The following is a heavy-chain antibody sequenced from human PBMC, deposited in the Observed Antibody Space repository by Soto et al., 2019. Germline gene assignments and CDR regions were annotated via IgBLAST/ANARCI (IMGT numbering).Heavy chain of an antibody. CDR2: IYYSGST. J-gene: IGHJ4*02. CDR3: ARGYERFDY. V-gene: IGHV4-59*12. D-gene: IGHD5-12*01. CDR1: GGSISSYY. Sequence: PSETLSLTCTVSGGSISSYYWSWIRQPPGKGLEWIGYIYYSGSTNYNPSLKSRVTISVDTSKNQFSLKLSSVTAADTAVYYCARGYERFDYWGQGTLVTVSS.